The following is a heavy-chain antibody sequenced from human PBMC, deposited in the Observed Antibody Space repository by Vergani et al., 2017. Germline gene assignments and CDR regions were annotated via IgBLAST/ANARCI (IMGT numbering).Heavy chain of an antibody. CDR1: GFTFSSSA. CDR3: AKPTIFGVAADAFDI. CDR2: ISGSGGST. V-gene: IGHV3-23*04. D-gene: IGHD3-3*01. Sequence: EVQMVESGGGLVQPGGSLRLSCAASGFTFSSSAMSWVRQAPGKGLEWVSAISGSGGSTYYADSVKGRFTISRDNSKNTLYLQMNSLRAEDTVVYYCAKPTIFGVAADAFDIWGQGTMVTVSS. J-gene: IGHJ3*02.